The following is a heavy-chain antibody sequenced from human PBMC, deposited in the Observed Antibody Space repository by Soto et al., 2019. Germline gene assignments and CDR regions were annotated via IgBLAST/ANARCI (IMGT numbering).Heavy chain of an antibody. D-gene: IGHD6-19*01. V-gene: IGHV3-30*18. CDR2: ISNDGSNK. Sequence: PRGSLRFSCAASGFNVSVDCRHWVRQARGTGLEWVAVISNDGSNKYYVDSVKGRLTISRDNSKNTLDLQMNSLRAEDTAVYYCAKDRVSEHSSGWPQGHWGQGTLVTVSS. CDR3: AKDRVSEHSSGWPQGH. J-gene: IGHJ4*02. CDR1: GFNVSVDC.